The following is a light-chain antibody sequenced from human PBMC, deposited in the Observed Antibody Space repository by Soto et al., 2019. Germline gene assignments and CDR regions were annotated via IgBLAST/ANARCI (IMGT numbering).Light chain of an antibody. CDR2: EAS. CDR3: QQYSSYPRT. CDR1: QSISSL. Sequence: DIQMTQSPSTLSASVGDRVTITCRSSQSISSLLAWYQQEPGKAPNLLSYEASSLAGGVPSRFSGSGSGTEFTLTISSLQPDDFATYCCQQYSSYPRTFGQGTKVEIK. V-gene: IGKV1-5*03. J-gene: IGKJ1*01.